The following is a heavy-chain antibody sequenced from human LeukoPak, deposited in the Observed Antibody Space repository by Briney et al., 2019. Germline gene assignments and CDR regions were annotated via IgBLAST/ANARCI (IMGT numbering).Heavy chain of an antibody. CDR3: ARSRAFNSGAFDP. J-gene: IGHJ5*02. Sequence: TSETLSLTCTVSGASVSSASYWTWIRQSPGKGVEWIAHIYNGVNTNYNPSLKSRVTISVDTSKNQFSLRLNSVTAADTAVYYCARSRAFNSGAFDPWGQGSLVTVSS. V-gene: IGHV4-61*01. CDR1: GASVSSASY. D-gene: IGHD1-26*01. CDR2: IYNGVNT.